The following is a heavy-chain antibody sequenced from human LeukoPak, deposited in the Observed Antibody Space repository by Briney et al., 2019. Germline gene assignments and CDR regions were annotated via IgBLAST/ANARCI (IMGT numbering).Heavy chain of an antibody. Sequence: ASVKVSCKASGYTFTDYYFHWVRQAPGQGLEWMGWINPNSGGTNYAQKFQGRVTMTRDTSISTAYMELSRLRSDDTAVYYCARASVVGATFQHWGQGTLVTVSS. D-gene: IGHD1-26*01. J-gene: IGHJ1*01. CDR2: INPNSGGT. CDR1: GYTFTDYY. V-gene: IGHV1-2*02. CDR3: ARASVVGATFQH.